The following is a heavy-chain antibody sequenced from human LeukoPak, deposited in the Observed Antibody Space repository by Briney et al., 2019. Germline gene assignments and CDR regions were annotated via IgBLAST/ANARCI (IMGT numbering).Heavy chain of an antibody. CDR3: ARASSYYDILTGPLAVGYMDV. D-gene: IGHD3-9*01. Sequence: KPSETLSLTCAVYGGSFSGSYWSWIRQPPGKGPEWIVEINHSGSNNYNPSLKSRVPTSVDTSKNHFSLQLSSVTAADTAVYYCARASSYYDILTGPLAVGYMDVWGKGTTVTVSS. CDR2: INHSGSN. CDR1: GGSFSGSY. V-gene: IGHV4-34*01. J-gene: IGHJ6*03.